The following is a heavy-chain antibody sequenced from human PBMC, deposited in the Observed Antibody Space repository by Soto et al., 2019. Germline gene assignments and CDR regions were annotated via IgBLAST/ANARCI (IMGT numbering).Heavy chain of an antibody. CDR2: INPSGGT. D-gene: IGHD2-15*01. V-gene: IGHV1-46*03. CDR3: ARDNSVADLGWWFDP. CDR1: GFTFSIYY. J-gene: IGHJ5*02. Sequence: QVQMVQSGAEVKKPGASVKISCKASGFTFSIYYMLWVRQAPGQGLEWMGIINPSGGTGLAQKFQGRVTMTKDTSTNTVYMELSSLRSEDTAIYYCARDNSVADLGWWFDPWGQGTLVTVSS.